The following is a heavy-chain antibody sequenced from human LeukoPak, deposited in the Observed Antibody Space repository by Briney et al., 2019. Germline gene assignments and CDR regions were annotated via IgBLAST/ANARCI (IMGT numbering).Heavy chain of an antibody. J-gene: IGHJ6*02. Sequence: GGSLRLSCAASGFTFSSYAMSWVRQAPGKGLEWVSVISGSGGTAYYADSAKGRFTNSRDNSKNTLYLQMNSLRAEDTAVYYCAKLDGRTGTTYYYYYGMDVWGQGTTVTVSS. CDR2: ISGSGGTA. V-gene: IGHV3-23*01. CDR1: GFTFSSYA. D-gene: IGHD1-1*01. CDR3: AKLDGRTGTTYYYYYGMDV.